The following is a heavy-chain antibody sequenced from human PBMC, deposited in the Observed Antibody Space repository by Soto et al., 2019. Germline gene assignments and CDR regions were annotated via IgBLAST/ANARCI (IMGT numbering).Heavy chain of an antibody. CDR3: ARSTPHYDFWSGLNYYYYGMDV. Sequence: QVQLVQSGAEVKKPGSSVKVSCKASGGTFSSYAISWVRQAPGQGLEWMGGIIPIFGTANYAQKFQGRVTITEDESTSTAYMELSSLRSEDTAVYYCARSTPHYDFWSGLNYYYYGMDVWGQGTTVTVSS. D-gene: IGHD3-3*01. CDR1: GGTFSSYA. V-gene: IGHV1-69*12. J-gene: IGHJ6*02. CDR2: IIPIFGTA.